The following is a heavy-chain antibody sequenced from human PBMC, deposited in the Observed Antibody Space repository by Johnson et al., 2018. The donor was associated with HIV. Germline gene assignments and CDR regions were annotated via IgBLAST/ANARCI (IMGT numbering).Heavy chain of an antibody. J-gene: IGHJ3*02. D-gene: IGHD2-15*01. Sequence: QVQLVESGGGLVKPGGSLRLSCAASGFTFSDYYMSWIRQAPGKGLEWMSDISSSGSTIYYADSVKGRFTISRDNAKNSLYLQMNSLRTEDTAVYYCARERYGSQAIDAFDIWGQGTMVTVSS. CDR2: ISSSGSTI. V-gene: IGHV3-11*04. CDR3: ARERYGSQAIDAFDI. CDR1: GFTFSDYY.